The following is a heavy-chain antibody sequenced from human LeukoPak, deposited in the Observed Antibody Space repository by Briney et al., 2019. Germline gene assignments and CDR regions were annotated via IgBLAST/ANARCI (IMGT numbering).Heavy chain of an antibody. CDR3: ARHWDCGGDCYYFDY. CDR1: GYSFTSQW. CDR2: IYPGDSDT. Sequence: GESLKISCKGSGYSFTSQWIGWVRQMPGKGLEWMGIIYPGDSDTRYSPSFQGQVTISADKSISTAYLQWSSLKASDTAMYYCARHWDCGGDCYYFDYWGQGTLVTVSS. J-gene: IGHJ4*02. V-gene: IGHV5-51*01. D-gene: IGHD2-21*02.